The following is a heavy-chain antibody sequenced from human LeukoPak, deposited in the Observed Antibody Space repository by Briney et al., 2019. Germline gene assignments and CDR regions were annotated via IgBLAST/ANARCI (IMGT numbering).Heavy chain of an antibody. CDR2: INSDGNST. CDR3: ARAQWLAFDY. J-gene: IGHJ4*02. Sequence: PGGSLRLSCAASGFTFSSYWMFWVRQAPGKGLVWVSYINSDGNSTSYADSVKGRFTISRDNAKNTLYLQMNSLRAEDTAVYYCARAQWLAFDYWGQGTLVTVSS. V-gene: IGHV3-74*01. D-gene: IGHD6-19*01. CDR1: GFTFSSYW.